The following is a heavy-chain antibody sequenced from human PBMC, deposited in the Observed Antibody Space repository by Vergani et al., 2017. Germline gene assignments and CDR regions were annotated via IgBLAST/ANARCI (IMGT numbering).Heavy chain of an antibody. D-gene: IGHD3-16*01. J-gene: IGHJ5*02. Sequence: QVQLVQSGAEVKKPGASVKVSCKASGYTFTGYYMHWVRQAPGQGLEWMGWINPNSGGTNYAQKFQGRVTMTRDTSISTAYMELSRLRADDTAVYYCARAGGEPRGVGSPVSWFDPWGQGTLVTVSS. CDR1: GYTFTGYY. CDR2: INPNSGGT. V-gene: IGHV1-2*02. CDR3: ARAGGEPRGVGSPVSWFDP.